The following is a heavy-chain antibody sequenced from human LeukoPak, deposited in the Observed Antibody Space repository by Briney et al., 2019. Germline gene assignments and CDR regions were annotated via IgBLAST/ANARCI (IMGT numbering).Heavy chain of an antibody. CDR2: THHSGNT. D-gene: IGHD3-9*01. CDR1: GDSVSGYY. J-gene: IGHJ4*02. Sequence: PSETLSLTCIVSGDSVSGYYWNWIRQPPGKGLEWIGYTHHSGNTLYNPSLKSRVTTSVDTSKSQFSLKLNYVTAADTGVYFCARGVLRYFDFLPYFDFWGQGILVTVSS. CDR3: ARGVLRYFDFLPYFDF. V-gene: IGHV4-59*02.